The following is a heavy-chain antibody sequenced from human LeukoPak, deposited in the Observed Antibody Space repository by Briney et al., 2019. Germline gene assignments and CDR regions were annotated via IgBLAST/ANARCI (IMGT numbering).Heavy chain of an antibody. D-gene: IGHD5-24*01. V-gene: IGHV3-21*01. CDR1: GFTFSTYR. Sequence: GGSLRLSCAASGFTFSTYRMNWVRQAAGKGLEWVASIMSSGIYIYYADSVKGRFTISRDNAKNSLYLQMNSLRAEDTAVYYCARELYPRDGHNSYMHVWGRGTTVTVSS. CDR3: ARELYPRDGHNSYMHV. CDR2: IMSSGIYI. J-gene: IGHJ6*03.